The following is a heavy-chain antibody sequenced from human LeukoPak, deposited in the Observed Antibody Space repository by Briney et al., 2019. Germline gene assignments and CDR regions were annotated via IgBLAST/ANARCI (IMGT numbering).Heavy chain of an antibody. CDR3: ARERPMVRGVTRDNWFDP. Sequence: SVKVSCKASGGTFSSYAISWVRQAPGQGLEWMGGIIPIFGTANYAQKFQGRVTITADESTSTAYMELSSLRSEDTAVYYCARERPMVRGVTRDNWFDPWGQGTLVTVSS. V-gene: IGHV1-69*13. CDR1: GGTFSSYA. D-gene: IGHD3-10*01. J-gene: IGHJ5*02. CDR2: IIPIFGTA.